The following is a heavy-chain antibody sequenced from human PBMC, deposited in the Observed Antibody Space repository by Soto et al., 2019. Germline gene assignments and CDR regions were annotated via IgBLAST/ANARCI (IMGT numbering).Heavy chain of an antibody. J-gene: IGHJ6*02. V-gene: IGHV1-18*01. D-gene: IGHD5-18*01. CDR2: ISPYSGNT. Sequence: ASVKVSCKASGYIFVNYGIAWVRQAPGQGLEWMGWISPYSGNTHYASKVQGRLTMNTDTSTSTAYMDLGSLTSDDTAVYYCAKEGWGYSYGSYYYGMDVWGQGTTVTVSS. CDR1: GYIFVNYG. CDR3: AKEGWGYSYGSYYYGMDV.